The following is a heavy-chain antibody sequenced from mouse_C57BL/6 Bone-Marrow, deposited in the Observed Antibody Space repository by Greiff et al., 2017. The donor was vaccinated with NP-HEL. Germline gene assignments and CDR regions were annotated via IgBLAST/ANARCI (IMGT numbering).Heavy chain of an antibody. CDR2: INPSSGYT. V-gene: IGHV1-7*01. J-gene: IGHJ1*03. D-gene: IGHD1-1*01. Sequence: VQLQQSGAELAKPGASVKLSCKASGYTFTSYWMHWVKQRPGQGLEWIGYINPSSGYTKYIQKFKDKATLTADKSSSTAYMQLSSLTYEDSAVDCCARRGSSYYWYFDVWGTGTTVTVSS. CDR1: GYTFTSYW. CDR3: ARRGSSYYWYFDV.